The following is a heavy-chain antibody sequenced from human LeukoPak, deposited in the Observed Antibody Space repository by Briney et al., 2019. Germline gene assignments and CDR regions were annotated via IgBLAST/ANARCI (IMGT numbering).Heavy chain of an antibody. CDR2: IRAYNDNT. V-gene: IGHV1-18*01. Sequence: GASAKVSCKASGYTFTSYGISWVRQAPGQGLGRMGWIRAYNDNTNYAQKLQGRVTMTTDTSTSTAYMELRRLRSDDTAVYYCARGGYYYDSSGYSASYHMDVWGKGTTVTVYS. CDR3: ARGGYYYDSSGYSASYHMDV. J-gene: IGHJ6*03. D-gene: IGHD3-22*01. CDR1: GYTFTSYG.